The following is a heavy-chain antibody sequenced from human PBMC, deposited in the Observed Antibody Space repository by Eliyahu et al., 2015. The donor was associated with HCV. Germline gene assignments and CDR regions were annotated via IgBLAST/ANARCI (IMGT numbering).Heavy chain of an antibody. Sequence: QVQLQQWGAGLLKPSETLSLTCAVYGGSFSGYYWSWIRQPPGKGLEWIGEINHSGSTNYNPSLKSRVTISVDTSKNQFSLKLSSVTAADTAVYYCARGLSGSWLLLRRVAFDIWGQGTMVTVSS. CDR3: ARGLSGSWLLLRRVAFDI. CDR2: INHSGST. CDR1: GGSFSGYY. D-gene: IGHD3-22*01. V-gene: IGHV4-34*01. J-gene: IGHJ3*02.